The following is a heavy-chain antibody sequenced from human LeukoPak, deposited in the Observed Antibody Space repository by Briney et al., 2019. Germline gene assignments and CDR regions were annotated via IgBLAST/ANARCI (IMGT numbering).Heavy chain of an antibody. J-gene: IGHJ4*02. V-gene: IGHV4-39*07. CDR1: GGSISSSSYY. CDR3: ARVTEWNDFDY. D-gene: IGHD1-1*01. Sequence: SETLSLTCTVSGGSISSSSYYWGWIRQPPGKGLEWIGSIHYSGSTNYNPSLKSRVTISVDTSKNQFSLKLSSVTAADTAVYYCARVTEWNDFDYWGQGTLVTVSS. CDR2: IHYSGST.